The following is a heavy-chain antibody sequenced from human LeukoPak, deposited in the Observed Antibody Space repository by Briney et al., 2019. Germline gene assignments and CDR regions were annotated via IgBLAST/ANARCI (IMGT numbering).Heavy chain of an antibody. J-gene: IGHJ4*02. CDR2: INPKSGGA. Sequence: GESLKVSCKASGFTFNAYNIHWVRQAPGQGLEWMGWINPKSGGANYAQKFQGRVTMTWDTSISTAYMELSRLRSDDTAVYYCAREYILTAYYGDYWGQGTLVTVSS. CDR1: GFTFNAYN. V-gene: IGHV1-2*02. CDR3: AREYILTAYYGDY. D-gene: IGHD3-9*01.